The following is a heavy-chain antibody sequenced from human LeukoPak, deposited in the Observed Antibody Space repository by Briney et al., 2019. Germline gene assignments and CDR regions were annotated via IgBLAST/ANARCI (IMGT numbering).Heavy chain of an antibody. J-gene: IGHJ6*03. V-gene: IGHV4-59*01. CDR2: IYYSGST. D-gene: IGHD1-1*01. CDR1: GGSISSYY. Sequence: SETLSLTCTVSGGSISSYYWSWLRQPPGKGLEWIGYIYYSGSTNYNPSLKSRVTISVDTSKNQFSLKLSSVTAADTAVYYCATSSAHPYGTYYYYYSMDVWGKGTSVTVSS. CDR3: ATSSAHPYGTYYYYYSMDV.